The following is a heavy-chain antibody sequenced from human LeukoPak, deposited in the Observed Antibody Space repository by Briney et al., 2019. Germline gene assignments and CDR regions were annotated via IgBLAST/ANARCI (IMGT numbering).Heavy chain of an antibody. Sequence: GGSLRLSCAASGFPFSSYAMSWVRQAPGKGLEWVSAISGSSDSTYYADSEKGRFTISRDDSKNTLYLQMNSLRAEDTAVYYCAKAIGYYYGSGSPYGMDVWGQGTTVTVSS. CDR2: ISGSSDST. V-gene: IGHV3-23*01. CDR1: GFPFSSYA. D-gene: IGHD3-10*01. J-gene: IGHJ6*02. CDR3: AKAIGYYYGSGSPYGMDV.